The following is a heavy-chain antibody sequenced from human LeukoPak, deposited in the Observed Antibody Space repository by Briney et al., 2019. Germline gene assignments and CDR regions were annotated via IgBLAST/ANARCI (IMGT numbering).Heavy chain of an antibody. CDR2: INPNSGGT. V-gene: IGHV1-2*04. J-gene: IGHJ3*02. CDR3: ARVSSSWYKGDAFDI. CDR1: GYTFTGYY. D-gene: IGHD6-13*01. Sequence: ASVKVSCKASGYTFTGYYMHWVRQAPRQGLEWMGWINPNSGGTNYAQKFQGWVTMTRDTSISTAYMELSRLRSDDTAVYYCARVSSSWYKGDAFDIWGQGTMVTVSS.